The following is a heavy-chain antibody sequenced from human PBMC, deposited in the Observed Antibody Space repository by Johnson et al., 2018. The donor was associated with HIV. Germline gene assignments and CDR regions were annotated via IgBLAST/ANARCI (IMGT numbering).Heavy chain of an antibody. CDR1: GFTFSSYD. CDR3: ARVPVVIGGVRKAFDI. Sequence: EVQLVESGGGVVQPGRSLRLSCAASGFTFSSYDMHWVRQATGKGLEWVSAIGTAGDTYYPGSVKGRFTISRENAKNSLYLQMNSLRAEDTAVYYCARVPVVIGGVRKAFDIWGQGTMVTVSS. D-gene: IGHD3-16*01. J-gene: IGHJ3*02. V-gene: IGHV3-13*01. CDR2: IGTAGDT.